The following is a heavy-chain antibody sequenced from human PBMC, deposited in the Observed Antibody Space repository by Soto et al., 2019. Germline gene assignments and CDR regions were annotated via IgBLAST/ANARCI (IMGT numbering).Heavy chain of an antibody. Sequence: QVQRVQSGAEVKKPGASVKVSCKPSGYTFTSYGISWVRQAPGQGLEWMGRISAYNGNTNYAQKLQGRVTMTTDTSTSTAYMEMRSLGSDDTAVYYCARDRGYNWNYGWFDPWGQGTLVTVSS. CDR2: ISAYNGNT. CDR3: ARDRGYNWNYGWFDP. D-gene: IGHD1-7*01. J-gene: IGHJ5*02. V-gene: IGHV1-18*01. CDR1: GYTFTSYG.